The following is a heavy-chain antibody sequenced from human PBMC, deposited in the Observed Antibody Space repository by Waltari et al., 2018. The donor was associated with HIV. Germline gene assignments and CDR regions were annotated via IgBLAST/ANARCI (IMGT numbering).Heavy chain of an antibody. CDR3: AKDSAGATSYYYYVMDV. CDR2: ISFDGTNK. CDR1: GFIFNNFG. V-gene: IGHV3-30*18. D-gene: IGHD1-1*01. J-gene: IGHJ6*02. Sequence: QVQLVESGGGVVQPGRSLRLSCAASGFIFNNFGMHWVRQAPGKGGEWVAVISFDGTNKYYADSVKGRFTVSRDKSKNTLFLQMNGLRAEDTALYYCAKDSAGATSYYYYVMDVWGQGTTVTVSS.